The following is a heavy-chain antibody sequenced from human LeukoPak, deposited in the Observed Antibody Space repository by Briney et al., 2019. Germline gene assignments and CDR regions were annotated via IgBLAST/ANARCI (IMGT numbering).Heavy chain of an antibody. CDR1: GFTLSSYG. V-gene: IGHV3-30*02. Sequence: PGGSLRLSCAASGFTLSSYGVHCVRQAPGKGLEWVAFIRYDGSNKYYADSVKGRFTISRDNSKNTLYLQMNSLRAEDTAVYYCAKDWGNIVVVPAAIGDYYYMDVWGKGTTVTVSS. J-gene: IGHJ6*03. CDR3: AKDWGNIVVVPAAIGDYYYMDV. D-gene: IGHD2-2*02. CDR2: IRYDGSNK.